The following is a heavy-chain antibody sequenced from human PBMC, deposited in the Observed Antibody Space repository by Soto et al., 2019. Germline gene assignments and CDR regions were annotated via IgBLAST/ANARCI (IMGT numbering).Heavy chain of an antibody. CDR1: GYTFTGYY. V-gene: IGHV1-2*04. D-gene: IGHD4-17*01. CDR3: AREADGPSVYGDYGPNLPNWFDP. J-gene: IGHJ5*02. CDR2: INPNSGGT. Sequence: GASVKVSCKASGYTFTGYYMHWVRQAPGQGLEWMGWINPNSGGTNYAQKFQGWVTMTRDTSISTAYMELSRLRSDDTAVYYCAREADGPSVYGDYGPNLPNWFDPWGRGTLVTVSS.